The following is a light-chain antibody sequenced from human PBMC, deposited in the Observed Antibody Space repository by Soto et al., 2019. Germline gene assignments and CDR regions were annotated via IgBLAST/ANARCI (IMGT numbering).Light chain of an antibody. J-gene: IGLJ2*01. CDR3: SSYAGINNFVV. V-gene: IGLV2-8*01. Sequence: QSVLTKPPSASGSPGQSVTISCTGTSSDVGGYNYVSWYQQHPGKAPKLMIYEVSKRPSGVPDRFSGSKSGNTASLTVSGLQAEDEADYYCSSYAGINNFVVFGGGTKLTVL. CDR1: SSDVGGYNY. CDR2: EVS.